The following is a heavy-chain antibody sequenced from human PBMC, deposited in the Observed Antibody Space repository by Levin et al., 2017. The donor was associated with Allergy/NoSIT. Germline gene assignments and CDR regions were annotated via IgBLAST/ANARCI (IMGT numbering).Heavy chain of an antibody. CDR2: IYPGDSDT. V-gene: IGHV5-51*01. Sequence: AASVKVSCKGSGYSFTSYWIGWVRQMPGKGLEWMGIIYPGDSDTRYSPSFQGQVTISADKSISTAYLQWSSLKASDTAMYYCARHHYYDSSGYFDYWGQGTLVTVSS. CDR3: ARHHYYDSSGYFDY. D-gene: IGHD3-22*01. CDR1: GYSFTSYW. J-gene: IGHJ4*02.